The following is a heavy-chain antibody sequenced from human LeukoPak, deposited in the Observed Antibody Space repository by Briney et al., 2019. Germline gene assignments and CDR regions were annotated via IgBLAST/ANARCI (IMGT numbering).Heavy chain of an antibody. D-gene: IGHD3-10*01. CDR2: TYYRSKWYN. J-gene: IGHJ2*01. CDR3: ARDREGTWYFDV. Sequence: SQTLSLTCAISGXXVXSNSAVWNWIRXXXXXXXXXXGRTYYRSKWYNDYAVSVKSRITVNPDTSKNQFSLQLNSVTPEDTAVYYCARDREGTWYFDVWGRGTLVTVSS. V-gene: IGHV6-1*01. CDR1: GXXVXSNSAV.